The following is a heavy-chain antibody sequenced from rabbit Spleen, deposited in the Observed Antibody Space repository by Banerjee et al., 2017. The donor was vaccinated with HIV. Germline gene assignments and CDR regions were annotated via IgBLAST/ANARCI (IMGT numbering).Heavy chain of an antibody. J-gene: IGHJ3*01. CDR3: ARSYAGYSGYGDIIRLDL. CDR1: GFSFSSGYY. D-gene: IGHD7-1*01. Sequence: QEQLVESGGGLVQPEGSLTLTCTASGFSFSSGYYMCWVRQAPGKGPEYIACIYNGDGSTYYASWVNGRFTVSKTSSTTVTLQMTSLTGADTATYFCARSYAGYSGYGDIIRLDLWGQGTLVTVS. V-gene: IGHV1S45*01. CDR2: IYNGDGST.